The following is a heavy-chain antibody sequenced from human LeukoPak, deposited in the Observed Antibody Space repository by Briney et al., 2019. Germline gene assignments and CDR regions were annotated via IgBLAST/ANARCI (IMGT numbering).Heavy chain of an antibody. CDR1: GGSFSGYY. J-gene: IGHJ4*02. Sequence: SETLSLTCAVYGGSFSGYYWNWIRQPPGKGLEWIGEINHSGSTNYNPSLKSRVTISVDTSKNQFSLKLSSVTAADTAVYYCARGIRGYYDSSGYSFSTRPVYYFDYWGQGTLVTVSS. CDR2: INHSGST. CDR3: ARGIRGYYDSSGYSFSTRPVYYFDY. V-gene: IGHV4-34*01. D-gene: IGHD3-22*01.